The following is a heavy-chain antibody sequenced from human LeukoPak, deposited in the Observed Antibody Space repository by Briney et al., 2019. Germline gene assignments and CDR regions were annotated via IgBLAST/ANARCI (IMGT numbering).Heavy chain of an antibody. Sequence: GGSLRLSRAASGFTFSSYGMHWVRQAPGKGLEWVAVISYDGSNKYYADSVKGRFTISRDNSKNTLYLQMNSLRAEDTAVYYCARGGRGSAAVVAPRSFDIWGQGTMVTVSS. J-gene: IGHJ3*02. D-gene: IGHD3-22*01. CDR3: ARGGRGSAAVVAPRSFDI. CDR1: GFTFSSYG. V-gene: IGHV3-30*03. CDR2: ISYDGSNK.